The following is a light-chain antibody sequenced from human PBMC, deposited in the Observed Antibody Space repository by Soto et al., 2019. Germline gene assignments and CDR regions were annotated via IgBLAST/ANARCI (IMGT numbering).Light chain of an antibody. CDR3: QQYNNWPLYT. CDR2: GAS. CDR1: QSVSSN. Sequence: EIVMTQSPATLSVSPGERATLSCRASQSVSSNLACYQQKPGQAPRLLIYGASTRATGIPARFSGSGSGTEFTLPISSLQSEDFAVYYCQQYNNWPLYTFGQGTKLEIK. V-gene: IGKV3-15*01. J-gene: IGKJ2*01.